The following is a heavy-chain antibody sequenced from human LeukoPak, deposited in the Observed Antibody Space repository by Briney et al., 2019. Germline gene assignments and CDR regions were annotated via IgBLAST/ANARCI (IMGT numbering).Heavy chain of an antibody. D-gene: IGHD5-24*01. V-gene: IGHV4-61*02. CDR1: GGSISSGSYY. CDR2: IYTSGST. CDR3: ARVEGYNYDY. Sequence: SETLSLTCTVSGGSISSGSYYWSWIRQPAGKGLEWIGRIYTSGSTNYNPSLKSRVTISVDTSKNQFSLKLSSVTAADTAVYYCARVEGYNYDYWGQGTLVTVSS. J-gene: IGHJ4*02.